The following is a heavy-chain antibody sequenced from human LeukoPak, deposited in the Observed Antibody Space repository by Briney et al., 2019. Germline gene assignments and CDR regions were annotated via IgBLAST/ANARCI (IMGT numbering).Heavy chain of an antibody. Sequence: PSETLSLTCTVSGGSISSSSYYWGWIRQPPGKGLEWIGSIYYSGSTYYNPSLKSRVTISVDTSKNQFSLKLSSVTAADTAVYYCARAKSIAARRDYYCYMDVWGKGTTVTVSS. D-gene: IGHD6-6*01. V-gene: IGHV4-39*07. J-gene: IGHJ6*03. CDR3: ARAKSIAARRDYYCYMDV. CDR1: GGSISSSSYY. CDR2: IYYSGST.